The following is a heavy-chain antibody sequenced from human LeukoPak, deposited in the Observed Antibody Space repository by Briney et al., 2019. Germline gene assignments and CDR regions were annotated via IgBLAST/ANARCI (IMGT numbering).Heavy chain of an antibody. CDR3: TRHKRWLQSPDAFDV. D-gene: IGHD5-24*01. Sequence: RPSQTLSLTCAVSGDSISRGGYSWSWIRQPPGKGLEWIGYTYYSGSTSYKPSLKSRVAISVDMSKSQFSLELSSVTAADTAIYYCTRHKRWLQSPDAFDVWGQGTMVTVSS. CDR2: TYYSGST. V-gene: IGHV4-30-4*07. CDR1: GDSISRGGYS. J-gene: IGHJ3*01.